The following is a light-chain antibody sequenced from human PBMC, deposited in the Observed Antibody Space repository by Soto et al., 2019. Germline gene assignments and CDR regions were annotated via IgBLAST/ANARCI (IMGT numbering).Light chain of an antibody. J-gene: IGKJ5*01. V-gene: IGKV3-11*01. CDR1: ESVSSN. CDR3: QQRYNWPLT. Sequence: EVVMTQSPDTLSVSQGERATLSCRASESVSSNLAWYQQKPGQAPRLLIYDASNRATGIPARFSGSGSGTDFALTISSLEPEDFAVYFCQQRYNWPLTFGQGTRL. CDR2: DAS.